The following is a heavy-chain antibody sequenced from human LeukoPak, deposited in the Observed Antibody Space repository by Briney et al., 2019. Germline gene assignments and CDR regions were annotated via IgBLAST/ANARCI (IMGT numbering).Heavy chain of an antibody. V-gene: IGHV4-59*04. CDR1: GGSISSYY. Sequence: SETLSLTCTVSGGSISSYYWSWIRQPPEKGLERIGSIYYTGGTYYSPSLKSRVTMSVDTSKNQFSLKLSSVTAADTAVYYCARDGDYYGSGSLYGMDVWGQGTTVTVSS. J-gene: IGHJ6*02. CDR2: IYYTGGT. D-gene: IGHD3-10*01. CDR3: ARDGDYYGSGSLYGMDV.